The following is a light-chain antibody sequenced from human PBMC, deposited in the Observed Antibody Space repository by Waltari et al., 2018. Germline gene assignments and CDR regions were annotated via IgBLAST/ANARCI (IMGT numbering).Light chain of an antibody. V-gene: IGLV3-19*01. J-gene: IGLJ3*02. Sequence: SSELTQDPTVSVALGQTVTITCQGDSLRRYYPSGYQQRPGQAPILVFYGQDNRPSGIPDRFSGSISGNTASLTITGAQAEDEADYYCQSRDTISTRVFGGGTRLTV. CDR2: GQD. CDR1: SLRRYY. CDR3: QSRDTISTRV.